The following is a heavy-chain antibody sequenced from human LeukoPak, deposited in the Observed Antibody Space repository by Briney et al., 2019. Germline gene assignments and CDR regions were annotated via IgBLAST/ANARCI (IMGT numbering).Heavy chain of an antibody. J-gene: IGHJ4*02. Sequence: SETLSLTCTVSGGSISSSSYYWGWIRQPPGKGLEWIGSIYYSGSTYYNPSLKSRVTISVDTSKNQFSLKLSSVTAADTAVYYCARESQAYYYGSGSYWPGQYYFDYWGQGTLVTVSS. CDR1: GGSISSSSYY. V-gene: IGHV4-39*07. CDR3: ARESQAYYYGSGSYWPGQYYFDY. CDR2: IYYSGST. D-gene: IGHD3-10*01.